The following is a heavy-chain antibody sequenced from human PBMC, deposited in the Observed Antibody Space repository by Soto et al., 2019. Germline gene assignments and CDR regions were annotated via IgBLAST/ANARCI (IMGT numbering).Heavy chain of an antibody. Sequence: GGSLRLSCAASGFTFSSYAMSWVRQAPGKGLEWVAAISGSGGSTYYADSVKGRFTIPRDNSKNTLYLQMNSLRAEDTAVYYCAKDRRGYSSGLSDYWGKGTLVTFSS. CDR1: GFTFSSYA. CDR3: AKDRRGYSSGLSDY. V-gene: IGHV3-23*01. D-gene: IGHD6-19*01. CDR2: ISGSGGST. J-gene: IGHJ4*02.